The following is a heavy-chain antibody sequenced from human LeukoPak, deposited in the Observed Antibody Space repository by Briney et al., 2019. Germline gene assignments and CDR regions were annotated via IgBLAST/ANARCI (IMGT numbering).Heavy chain of an antibody. Sequence: GGSLRLSCAASGFTFSDYYMSWVRQAPGQGLEWVSYIFNSGNTINYGDSVRGRFTISRDNAKNSLYLQMNSLRAEDTAVYYCARDENWFDPWGQGTLVTVSS. CDR3: ARDENWFDP. CDR1: GFTFSDYY. J-gene: IGHJ5*02. V-gene: IGHV3-11*01. CDR2: IFNSGNTI.